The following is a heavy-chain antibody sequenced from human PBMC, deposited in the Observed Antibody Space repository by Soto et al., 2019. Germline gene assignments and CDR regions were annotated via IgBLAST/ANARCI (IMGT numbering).Heavy chain of an antibody. CDR1: GFIFENFG. J-gene: IGHJ5*02. Sequence: GGSLRLSCAASGFIFENFGMSWVRQAPGKGLEWISSISGSGFKKYYADSVKGRFTISRDNSKSTVYLELNNLSAEDTAVYHCAKNQGVELVPLATVDWFDPWGQGSVATVSS. CDR3: AKNQGVELVPLATVDWFDP. CDR2: ISGSGFKK. D-gene: IGHD1-26*01. V-gene: IGHV3-23*01.